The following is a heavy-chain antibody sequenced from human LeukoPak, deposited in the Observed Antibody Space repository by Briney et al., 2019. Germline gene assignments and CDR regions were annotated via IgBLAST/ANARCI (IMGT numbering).Heavy chain of an antibody. D-gene: IGHD2-2*01. CDR1: GYTFTGYY. CDR3: ASSVPAATQNFDY. Sequence: GASVKVSCKASGYTFTGYYMHWVRQAPGQGLEWMGWINPNSGGTNYAQKFQGRVTMTRDTSISTAYMEQSRLRSDDTALYYCASSVPAATQNFDYWGQGTLVTVSS. V-gene: IGHV1-2*02. J-gene: IGHJ4*02. CDR2: INPNSGGT.